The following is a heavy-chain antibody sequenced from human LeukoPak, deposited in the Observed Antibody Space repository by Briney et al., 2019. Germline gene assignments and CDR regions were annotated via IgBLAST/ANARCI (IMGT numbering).Heavy chain of an antibody. Sequence: PSETLSLTCTVSGGSISSSSYYWGWIRQPPGKGLEWIGSIYYSGSTYYNPSLKSRVTISVNTSKNQFSLKLSSVTAADTAVYYCARAPRSYRSGWYELDHWGQGALVTVSS. J-gene: IGHJ5*02. D-gene: IGHD6-19*01. V-gene: IGHV4-39*07. CDR3: ARAPRSYRSGWYELDH. CDR1: GGSISSSSYY. CDR2: IYYSGST.